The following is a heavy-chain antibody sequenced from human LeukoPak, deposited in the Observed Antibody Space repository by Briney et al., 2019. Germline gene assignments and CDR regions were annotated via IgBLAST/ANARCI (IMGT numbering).Heavy chain of an antibody. Sequence: PGGSLRLSCAASGFTFSSYAMSWVRQAPGKGLEWVSAISGSGGSTYYADSVKGRFTISRDNSKNTLYLQMNSLRVEDTAVYYCAKDRGGYSSSSDYWGQGTLVTVSS. D-gene: IGHD6-6*01. V-gene: IGHV3-23*01. CDR2: ISGSGGST. J-gene: IGHJ4*02. CDR1: GFTFSSYA. CDR3: AKDRGGYSSSSDY.